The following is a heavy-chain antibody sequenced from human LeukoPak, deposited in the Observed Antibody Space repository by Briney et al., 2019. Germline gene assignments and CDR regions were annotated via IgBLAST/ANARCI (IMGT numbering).Heavy chain of an antibody. Sequence: ASVKVSCKAAGYTCTSYAMHWGRQAPGQRLVGVGCFRAGTGTTNYPPKFHGSVTITSNTSATTAYMELSSLRSDDTAVYYCASFGGSVTDVGGYWGQGTLVTVSS. V-gene: IGHV1-3*01. CDR1: GYTCTSYA. CDR2: FRAGTGTT. D-gene: IGHD1-26*01. J-gene: IGHJ4*02. CDR3: ASFGGSVTDVGGY.